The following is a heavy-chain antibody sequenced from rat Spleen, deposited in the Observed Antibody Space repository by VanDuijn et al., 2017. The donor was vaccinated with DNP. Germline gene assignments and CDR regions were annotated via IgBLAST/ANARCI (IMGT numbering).Heavy chain of an antibody. J-gene: IGHJ2*01. CDR2: ISSTGVVT. CDR1: GFTFSDYD. D-gene: IGHD1-11*01. CDR3: TKRWYGSFDY. V-gene: IGHV5S13*01. Sequence: EVQLVESGGGLVQPGRSLKFSCAASGFTFSDYDMAWVRQAPTKGLEWVASISSTGVVTYYRDSVKGRFTVSRDNRKNILYLQMDSLRSEDTATYYCTKRWYGSFDYWGQGVMVTI.